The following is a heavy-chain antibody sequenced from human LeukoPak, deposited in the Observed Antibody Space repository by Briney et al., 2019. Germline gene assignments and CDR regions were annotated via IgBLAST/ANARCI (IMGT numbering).Heavy chain of an antibody. J-gene: IGHJ6*02. D-gene: IGHD5-18*01. CDR1: GCTFGSYA. Sequence: ASLKVSCKASGCTFGSYAISWVRQAPGQGLEWMGGIIPIFGTANYAQKFQGRVTITADESTSTAYMELSSLRSEDTAVYYCARAAGSGYSYGKYYYYYYGMDVWGQGTTVTVSS. CDR3: ARAAGSGYSYGKYYYYYYGMDV. CDR2: IIPIFGTA. V-gene: IGHV1-69*13.